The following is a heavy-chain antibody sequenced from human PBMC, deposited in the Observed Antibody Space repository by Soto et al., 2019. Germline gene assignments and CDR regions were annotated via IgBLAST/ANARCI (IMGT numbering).Heavy chain of an antibody. J-gene: IGHJ4*02. CDR2: ISAHNGNT. Sequence: QVHLVQSGAEVKKPGASVKVSCKGSGYAFTTYGITWVRQAPGQGLEWMGWISAHNGNTTYAQKRQGRVTVTRDTSTSTAYMELRSLRSDDTAVYYCARGRYGDYWGQGALVTVSS. CDR1: GYAFTTYG. CDR3: ARGRYGDY. V-gene: IGHV1-18*01. D-gene: IGHD1-1*01.